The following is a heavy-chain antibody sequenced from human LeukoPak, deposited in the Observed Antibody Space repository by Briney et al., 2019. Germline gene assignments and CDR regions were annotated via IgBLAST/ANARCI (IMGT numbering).Heavy chain of an antibody. CDR3: ARERQNKDFWSGGDY. V-gene: IGHV3-7*01. D-gene: IGHD3-3*01. CDR2: IKQDGSEK. J-gene: IGHJ4*02. Sequence: GGSLRLSCAASGFTFSSYSMNWVRQAPGKGLEWVANIKQDGSEKYYVDSVKGRFTISRDNAKNSLYLQMNTLRPEDTAVYYCARERQNKDFWSGGDYWGQGTLVTVSS. CDR1: GFTFSSYS.